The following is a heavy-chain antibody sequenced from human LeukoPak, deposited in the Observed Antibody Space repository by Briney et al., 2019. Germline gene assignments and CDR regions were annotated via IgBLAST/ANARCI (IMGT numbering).Heavy chain of an antibody. J-gene: IGHJ4*02. Sequence: SVKVSCKASGGTFSSYAISWVRQAPGQGLEWMGRIIPTLGIANYAQKFQGRVTITADKSTSTAYMELSSLRSEDTAVYYCARVARYYYDSSGPYYFDYWGQGTLVTVSS. CDR1: GGTFSSYA. V-gene: IGHV1-69*04. CDR3: ARVARYYYDSSGPYYFDY. D-gene: IGHD3-22*01. CDR2: IIPTLGIA.